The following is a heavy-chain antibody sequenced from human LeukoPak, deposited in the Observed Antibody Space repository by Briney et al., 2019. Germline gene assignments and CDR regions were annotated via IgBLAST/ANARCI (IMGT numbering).Heavy chain of an antibody. Sequence: PGGSLRLSCAASGFTFSNSAMSWVRQAPGKGLEWVSGISISGGTTYYAASVKGRFTISRDNSKNTVYLQLNSLRAEDTAVYYCAKEEVPNDYWGQGTMVTVYS. CDR2: ISISGGTT. V-gene: IGHV3-23*01. CDR3: AKEEVPNDY. D-gene: IGHD1-1*01. J-gene: IGHJ4*02. CDR1: GFTFSNSA.